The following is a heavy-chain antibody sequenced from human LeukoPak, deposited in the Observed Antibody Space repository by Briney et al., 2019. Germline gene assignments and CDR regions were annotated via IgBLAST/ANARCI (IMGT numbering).Heavy chain of an antibody. J-gene: IGHJ4*02. V-gene: IGHV5-51*01. D-gene: IGHD3-9*01. CDR2: IYPGDSDT. CDR3: ARTADISTGFGSDY. Sequence: GESLKISCAGSGYNIINYWIGWVRQMPGKGLEWMGIIYPGDSDTRYSPSFEGQVIISADRSINTAYLQWSSLKASDTAMYYCARTADISTGFGSDYWGQGTLVTVSS. CDR1: GYNIINYW.